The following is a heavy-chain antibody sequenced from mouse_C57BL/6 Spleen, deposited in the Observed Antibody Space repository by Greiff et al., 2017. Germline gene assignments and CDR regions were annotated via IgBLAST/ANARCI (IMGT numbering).Heavy chain of an antibody. CDR2: INPNNGGT. V-gene: IGHV1-22*01. D-gene: IGHD1-1*02. CDR1: GYTFTDYN. J-gene: IGHJ4*01. CDR3: ARSGGYYYAMDY. Sequence: VHVKQSGPELVKPGASVKMSCKASGYTFTDYNMHWVKQSHGKSLEWIGYINPNNGGTSYNQKFKGKATLTVNKSSSTAYMELRSLTSEDSAVYYCARSGGYYYAMDYWGQGTSVTVSS.